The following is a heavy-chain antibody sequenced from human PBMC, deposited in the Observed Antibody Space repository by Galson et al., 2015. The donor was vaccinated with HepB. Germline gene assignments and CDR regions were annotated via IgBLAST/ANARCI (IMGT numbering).Heavy chain of an antibody. V-gene: IGHV3-11*06. CDR1: GFTFSDYY. CDR3: ARRGAGGTVTDYYYYGMDV. CDR2: ISSSSSYT. J-gene: IGHJ6*02. Sequence: SLRLSCAASGFTFSDYYMSWIRQAPGKGLEWVSYISSSSSYTNYADSVKGRFTISRDNAKNSLYLQMNSLRAEDTAVYYCARRGAGGTVTDYYYYGMDVWGQGTTVTVSS. D-gene: IGHD4-11*01.